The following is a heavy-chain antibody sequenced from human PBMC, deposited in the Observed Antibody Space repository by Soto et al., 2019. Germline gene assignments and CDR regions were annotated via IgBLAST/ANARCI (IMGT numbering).Heavy chain of an antibody. D-gene: IGHD3-22*01. CDR1: GFTFSSYS. Sequence: GGSLRLSCAASGFTFSSYSMNWVRQAPGKGLEWVSSISSSSSYIYYADSVKGRFTISRDNAKNSLYLQMNSLRAEDTAVYYCARLNYYDSSGYKPYYFDYWGQGTLVTVSS. J-gene: IGHJ4*02. CDR2: ISSSSSYI. V-gene: IGHV3-21*01. CDR3: ARLNYYDSSGYKPYYFDY.